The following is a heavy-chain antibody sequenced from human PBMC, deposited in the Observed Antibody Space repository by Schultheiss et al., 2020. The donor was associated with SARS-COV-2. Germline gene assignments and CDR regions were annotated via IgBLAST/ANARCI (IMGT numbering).Heavy chain of an antibody. J-gene: IGHJ4*02. V-gene: IGHV3-72*01. CDR1: GFTFSDHY. D-gene: IGHD4-23*01. CDR2: TRNKANSYTT. Sequence: GESLKISCAASGFTFSDHYMDWVRQAPGKGLEWVGRTRNKANSYTTEYAASVKGRFTISRDDSKNSLHLQMNNLKTEDTAVYYCTREGDYGGFFLVDYWGQGTLVTVSS. CDR3: TREGDYGGFFLVDY.